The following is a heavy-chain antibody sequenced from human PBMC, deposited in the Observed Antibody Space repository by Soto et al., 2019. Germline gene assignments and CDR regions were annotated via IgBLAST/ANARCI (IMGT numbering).Heavy chain of an antibody. CDR3: ARRTSRGDGYTRIYYYYYGMDV. CDR1: GGSISSGGYY. CDR2: IYYSGST. D-gene: IGHD5-12*01. Sequence: SETLSLTCTVSGGSISSGGYYWSWIRQHPGKGLEWIGYIYYSGSTYYNPSLKSRVTISVDTSKNQFSLKLSSVTAADTAVYYCARRTSRGDGYTRIYYYYYGMDVWGQGTTVTVSS. V-gene: IGHV4-31*03. J-gene: IGHJ6*02.